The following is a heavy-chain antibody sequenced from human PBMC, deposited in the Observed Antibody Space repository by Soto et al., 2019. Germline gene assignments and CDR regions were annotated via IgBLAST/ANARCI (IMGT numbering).Heavy chain of an antibody. J-gene: IGHJ4*02. CDR3: ARHPSCSGGSCYADY. V-gene: IGHV5-51*01. Sequence: GESLKISCKGSGYSFTSYWIGWVRQMPGKGLEWMGIIYPGDSDTRYSPSFQGQVTISADKSISTAYLQWSSLKASDTAMYYCARHPSCSGGSCYADYWGQGTLVTVSS. D-gene: IGHD2-15*01. CDR1: GYSFTSYW. CDR2: IYPGDSDT.